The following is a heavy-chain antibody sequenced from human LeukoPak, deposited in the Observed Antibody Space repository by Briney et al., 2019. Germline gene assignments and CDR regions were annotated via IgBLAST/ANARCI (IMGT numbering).Heavy chain of an antibody. CDR3: ARAHSQSMFSLRGYKIPGQDAFDI. CDR2: TYYRSKWYN. CDR1: GDSVSSNSAA. V-gene: IGHV6-1*01. Sequence: SQTLSLTCAISGDSVSSNSAAWNWIRQSPSRGLEWLGRTYYRSKWYNDYAVSVKSRITINPDTSKNQFSLQLNSVTPEDTAVYYCARAHSQSMFSLRGYKIPGQDAFDIWGQGTMVTVSS. J-gene: IGHJ3*02. D-gene: IGHD5-24*01.